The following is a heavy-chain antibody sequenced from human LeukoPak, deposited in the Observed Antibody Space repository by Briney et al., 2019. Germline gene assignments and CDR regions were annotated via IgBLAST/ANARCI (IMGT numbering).Heavy chain of an antibody. Sequence: PGGSLRLSCASSGFTFSSYAMSWVRQAPGKGLEWVSTIGSTGVRTYYADSVKGRFTISRDNSKNTLYLQINSLRAEDTAVYFCAKDRLGGPYFFHYWGQGTLVTVSS. J-gene: IGHJ4*02. D-gene: IGHD3-16*01. CDR3: AKDRLGGPYFFHY. CDR2: IGSTGVRT. CDR1: GFTFSSYA. V-gene: IGHV3-23*01.